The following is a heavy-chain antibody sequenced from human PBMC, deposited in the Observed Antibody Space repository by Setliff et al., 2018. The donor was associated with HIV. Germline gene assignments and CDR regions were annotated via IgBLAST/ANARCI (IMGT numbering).Heavy chain of an antibody. J-gene: IGHJ6*02. CDR3: ARDRQIAAAGRSNYYYGMDV. CDR1: GFTVSSNF. Sequence: PSETLSLSCAASGFTVSSNFMTWVRQAPGKGLEWVSVINNSGTTKYADSVKGRFTISRDNSKNTVFLQMNSLRADDTAVYYCARDRQIAAAGRSNYYYGMDVWGQGTTVTVSS. CDR2: INNSGTT. D-gene: IGHD6-13*01. V-gene: IGHV3-53*01.